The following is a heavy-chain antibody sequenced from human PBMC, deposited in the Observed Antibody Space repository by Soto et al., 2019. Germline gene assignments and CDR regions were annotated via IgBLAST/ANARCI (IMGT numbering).Heavy chain of an antibody. Sequence: QVQLVESGGGVVQPGRSLRLSCAASGFTFSSYAMHWVRRAPGKGLEWMAVMSYDGSNKYYADSVKGRFTISRDNSKNTLYLQMNSRSPEDTALYYCARGGGAYWGQGTLVIVSS. V-gene: IGHV3-30-3*01. CDR2: MSYDGSNK. D-gene: IGHD3-16*01. CDR1: GFTFSSYA. CDR3: ARGGGAY. J-gene: IGHJ4*02.